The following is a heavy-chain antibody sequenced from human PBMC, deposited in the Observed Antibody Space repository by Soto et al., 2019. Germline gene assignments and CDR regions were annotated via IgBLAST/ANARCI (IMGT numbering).Heavy chain of an antibody. CDR1: GGSISTRSSY. J-gene: IGHJ3*02. Sequence: SETLSLTCTVSGGSISTRSSYWGWIRQHPGKGLEWIGYIYYSGSTYYNPSLKSRVTISVDTSKNQFSLKLSSVTAADTAVYYCARGRWRDAFDIWGQGTMVTVSS. D-gene: IGHD2-15*01. V-gene: IGHV4-31*03. CDR2: IYYSGST. CDR3: ARGRWRDAFDI.